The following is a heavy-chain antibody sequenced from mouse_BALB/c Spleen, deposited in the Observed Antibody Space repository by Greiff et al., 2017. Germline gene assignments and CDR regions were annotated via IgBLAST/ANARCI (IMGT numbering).Heavy chain of an antibody. V-gene: IGHV5-12-2*01. D-gene: IGHD1-1*01. CDR3: ARHYGSSSYYFDY. J-gene: IGHJ2*01. CDR2: ISNGGGST. CDR1: GFTFSSYT. Sequence: EVHLVESGGGLVQPGGSLKLSCAASGFTFSSYTMSWVRQTPEKRLEWVAYISNGGGSTYYPDTVKGRFTISRDNAKNTLYLQMSSLKSEDTAMYYCARHYGSSSYYFDYWGQGTTLTVSS.